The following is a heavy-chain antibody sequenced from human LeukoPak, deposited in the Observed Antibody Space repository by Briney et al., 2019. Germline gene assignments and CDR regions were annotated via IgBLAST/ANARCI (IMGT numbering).Heavy chain of an antibody. Sequence: GGSLRLSCAASGFTFSNYRMHWVRQAPGKGLVWVSRINSDGRSTSSADFVKGRFTISRDNAKNTLYLQMNSLRTEGTAVCYCARDQLYCTGGICYFDYWGQGTLVTVSS. CDR3: ARDQLYCTGGICYFDY. CDR1: GFTFSNYR. D-gene: IGHD2-8*02. V-gene: IGHV3-74*01. J-gene: IGHJ4*02. CDR2: INSDGRST.